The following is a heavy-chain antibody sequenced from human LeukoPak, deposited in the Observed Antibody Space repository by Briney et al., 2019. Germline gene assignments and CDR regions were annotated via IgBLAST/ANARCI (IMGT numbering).Heavy chain of an antibody. CDR3: ATIKRGYIYGYFDF. CDR1: GVSISSHY. J-gene: IGHJ4*02. D-gene: IGHD5-18*01. V-gene: IGHV4-59*11. CDR2: MFDSENT. Sequence: SETLSLTCAVYGVSISSHYWSWIRQPPGKGLEWIGYMFDSENTKDNPSLKSRITLSADTSKNQFSLRLSSVTAADTAVYYCATIKRGYIYGYFDFWGQGILVTVSS.